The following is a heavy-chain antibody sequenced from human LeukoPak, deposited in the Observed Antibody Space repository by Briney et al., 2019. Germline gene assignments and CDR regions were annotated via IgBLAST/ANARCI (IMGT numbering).Heavy chain of an antibody. D-gene: IGHD6-13*01. J-gene: IGHJ4*02. V-gene: IGHV3-23*01. Sequence: GGSLRLSCAASGFTFSSYAMGWVRQAPGKGLEWVSGISGSGGSTYYADSVKGRFTISRDNSKNTLFLQMNSLRAEDTAVYYCARAHSSSWHAWGQGALVTVSS. CDR2: ISGSGGST. CDR3: ARAHSSSWHA. CDR1: GFTFSSYA.